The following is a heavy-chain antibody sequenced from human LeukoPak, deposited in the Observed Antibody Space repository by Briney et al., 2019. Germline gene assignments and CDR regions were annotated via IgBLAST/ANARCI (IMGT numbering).Heavy chain of an antibody. D-gene: IGHD1-20*01. J-gene: IGHJ4*02. CDR3: ARQSWYNWNDWVDY. Sequence: SETLSLTCTVSGGSISTYYWSWIRQPPGKGLEWIGYIDYSGTTNYNPSLKSRVTISVDTSKNHFSLKLSSVTAADTAMYYCARQSWYNWNDWVDYWGQGTLVTVSS. CDR2: IDYSGTT. CDR1: GGSISTYY. V-gene: IGHV4-59*08.